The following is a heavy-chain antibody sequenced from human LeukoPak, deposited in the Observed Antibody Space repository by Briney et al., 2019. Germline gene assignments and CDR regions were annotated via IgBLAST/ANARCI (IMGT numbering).Heavy chain of an antibody. Sequence: PSETLSLTCTVSGGSISSGGYYWSWIRQPPGKGLEWIGYIYHSGSTYYNPSLKSRVTISVDRSKNQFSLKLSSVTAADTAVYYCARGRAKGYSSSWYLYYYYYGMDVWGQGTTVTVSS. V-gene: IGHV4-30-2*01. J-gene: IGHJ6*02. CDR1: GGSISSGGYY. CDR3: ARGRAKGYSSSWYLYYYYYGMDV. D-gene: IGHD6-13*01. CDR2: IYHSGST.